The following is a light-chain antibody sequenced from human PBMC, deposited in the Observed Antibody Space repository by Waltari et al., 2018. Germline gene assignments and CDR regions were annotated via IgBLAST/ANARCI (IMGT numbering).Light chain of an antibody. Sequence: NFMLTQPHSVSESPGRTVTISCTRSSGSLASNSVQWYQQRPGSAPTTVIYEDDQRPSGVPDRFSGSIDSSSNSASLTISGLKTEDEADYYCQSYHAGNPWVFGGGTRLTVV. CDR3: QSYHAGNPWV. CDR2: EDD. J-gene: IGLJ3*02. V-gene: IGLV6-57*03. CDR1: SGSLASNS.